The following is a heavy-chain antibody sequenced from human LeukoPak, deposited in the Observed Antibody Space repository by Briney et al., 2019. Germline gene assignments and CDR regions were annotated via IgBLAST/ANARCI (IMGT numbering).Heavy chain of an antibody. D-gene: IGHD6-19*01. Sequence: SETLSLTCTVSGGSISSDSYYWGWIRQPPGKGLEWIGSFYYSGSTNYNPSLKSRVTISVDKSKNQFSLKLSSVTAADTAVYYCARDLSIAVAGGDYWGQGTLVTVSS. CDR3: ARDLSIAVAGGDY. J-gene: IGHJ4*02. V-gene: IGHV4-39*07. CDR1: GGSISSDSYY. CDR2: FYYSGST.